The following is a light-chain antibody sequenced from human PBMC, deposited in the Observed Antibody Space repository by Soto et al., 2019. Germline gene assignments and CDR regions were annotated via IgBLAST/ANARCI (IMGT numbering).Light chain of an antibody. CDR2: DAS. CDR3: QKYGSSPWK. V-gene: IGKV3D-20*01. Sequence: EIVLTQSPGTLSLSPGETATLSCRASRSVSSSYLAWYQQKPGLAPRLLIYDASSRATGIPDRFSGSGSGTDFTLTISRLEPEDFAVYYCQKYGSSPWKFGQGNKGDIK. CDR1: RSVSSSY. J-gene: IGKJ1*01.